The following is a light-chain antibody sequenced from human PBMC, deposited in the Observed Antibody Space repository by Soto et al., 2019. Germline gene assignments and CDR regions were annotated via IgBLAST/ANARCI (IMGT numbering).Light chain of an antibody. CDR3: QQYVSWPPET. V-gene: IGKV3-15*01. CDR1: QSVAHN. CDR2: GAY. Sequence: EIVMTQSPATLPVSPGERATLSCRASQSVAHNLAWYQQKPGQAPRLLIFGAYIRANGIPARFSGSGSGTEFPLTISSLQLEDVALYYCQQYVSWPPETFGQGTKVEIK. J-gene: IGKJ1*01.